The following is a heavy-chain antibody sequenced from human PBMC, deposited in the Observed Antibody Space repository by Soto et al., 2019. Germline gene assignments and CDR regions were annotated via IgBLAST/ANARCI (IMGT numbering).Heavy chain of an antibody. CDR2: ITGSGTTT. V-gene: IGHV3-48*02. D-gene: IGHD1-1*01. J-gene: IGHJ5*02. CDR1: GFPFSSNS. Sequence: GGSLRLSCAASGFPFSSNSVNWVRQAPGKGLEWVSYITGSGTTTRYADSVKGRFTLSRDNAKNSLFLDMNSLTDEGTAVYYCARDLNWAFDHWGRGTLVTVSS. CDR3: ARDLNWAFDH.